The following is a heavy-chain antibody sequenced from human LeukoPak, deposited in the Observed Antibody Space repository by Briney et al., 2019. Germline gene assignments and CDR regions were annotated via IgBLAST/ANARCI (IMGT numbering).Heavy chain of an antibody. CDR3: ARAPRWLPYFDC. V-gene: IGHV4-59*01. D-gene: IGHD5-12*01. J-gene: IGHJ4*02. Sequence: SETLSLTCTVSGGSISGYYWSWIRQPPGKGLEWIGYIYYSGSTNYNPSLKSRVTISVDTSKNQFSLKLSSVTAADTAVYYCARAPRWLPYFDCWGQGTLVTVSS. CDR1: GGSISGYY. CDR2: IYYSGST.